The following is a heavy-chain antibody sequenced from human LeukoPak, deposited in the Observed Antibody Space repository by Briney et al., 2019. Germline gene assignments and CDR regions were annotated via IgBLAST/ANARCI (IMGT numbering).Heavy chain of an antibody. CDR1: GFTFSSYW. CDR3: ARVYGSWYFDY. Sequence: PGGSLRLSCAASGFTFSSYWMSWVRQAPGKGLEWVANIKQDESEKYYVDSVKGRFTISRDNAKNSLYLQMNTLRAEDTAVYYCARVYGSWYFDYWGLGILVTVSS. CDR2: IKQDESEK. V-gene: IGHV3-7*04. J-gene: IGHJ4*02. D-gene: IGHD6-6*01.